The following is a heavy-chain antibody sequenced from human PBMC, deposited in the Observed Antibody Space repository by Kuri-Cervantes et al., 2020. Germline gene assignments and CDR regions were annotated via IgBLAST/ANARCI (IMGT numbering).Heavy chain of an antibody. CDR3: ARGISGYNAIDY. J-gene: IGHJ4*02. Sequence: GESLKISCAASRFTFSNYGMHWVRQAPGKGLEWVAVIWYDGSNKYYADSVEGRFTISRDNSKNTLYLQMNSLRTEDTAVYYCARGISGYNAIDYWGQGTLVTVSS. CDR1: RFTFSNYG. D-gene: IGHD5-18*01. CDR2: IWYDGSNK. V-gene: IGHV3-33*08.